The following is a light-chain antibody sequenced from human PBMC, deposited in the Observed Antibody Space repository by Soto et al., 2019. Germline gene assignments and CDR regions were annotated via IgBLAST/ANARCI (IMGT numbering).Light chain of an antibody. CDR1: QSVSSY. V-gene: IGKV3-11*01. CDR3: QQRSNWPPYT. Sequence: EIVLTQSPATLSLSPGERATLSCRASQSVSSYLAWYQQKPGQAPRLLIDDASNRATGIPARFSGSGSGTDFTLTISSLEREDLAVYYCQQRSNWPPYTFGQGTKLEIK. CDR2: DAS. J-gene: IGKJ2*01.